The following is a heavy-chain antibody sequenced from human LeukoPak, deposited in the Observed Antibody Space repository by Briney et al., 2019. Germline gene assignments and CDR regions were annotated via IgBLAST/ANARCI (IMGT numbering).Heavy chain of an antibody. J-gene: IGHJ4*02. V-gene: IGHV3-21*01. CDR3: ARIIAAAGPYYFDY. D-gene: IGHD6-13*01. CDR2: ISSSSSYI. Sequence: PGGSLRLSWAASGFTFSSYSMNWVRQAPVKGLEWVSSISSSSSYIYYADSVKGRFTISRDNAKNSLYLQMNSLRAEDTAVYYCARIIAAAGPYYFDYWGQGTLVTVSS. CDR1: GFTFSSYS.